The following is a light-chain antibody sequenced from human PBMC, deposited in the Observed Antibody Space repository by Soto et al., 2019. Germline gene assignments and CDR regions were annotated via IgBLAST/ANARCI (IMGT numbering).Light chain of an antibody. Sequence: EIVLTQSPGTLSLSPGERATLSCRASQSVSSSYLAWYQQKPGQAPRLLIYGASSRATGIPDRFSGSGSGTDFTLTISRLEPEDFPAYSCQQYGSAPGTFGQGTKVDIK. CDR2: GAS. CDR3: QQYGSAPGT. J-gene: IGKJ1*01. CDR1: QSVSSSY. V-gene: IGKV3-20*01.